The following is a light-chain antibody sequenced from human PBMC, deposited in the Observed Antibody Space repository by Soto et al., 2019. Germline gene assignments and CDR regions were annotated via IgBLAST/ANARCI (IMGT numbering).Light chain of an antibody. V-gene: IGKV3-15*01. CDR1: QSVCIL. J-gene: IGKJ1*01. CDR3: QQYNNWPRT. Sequence: EIVVTQSPATLSVSPGERATLSCRASQSVCILLAWYQQKPGQAPRLLIHGATTRATGIPARFSGSGSGTEFTLTISSLQSEDFAVYYCQQYNNWPRTFGQGTKVDIK. CDR2: GAT.